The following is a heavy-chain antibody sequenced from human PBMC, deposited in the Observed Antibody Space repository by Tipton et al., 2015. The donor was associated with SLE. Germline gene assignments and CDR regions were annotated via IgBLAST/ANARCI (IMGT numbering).Heavy chain of an antibody. Sequence: TLSLTCAVSGDSVTKNTYYWGWIRQPPGKGLEWIGSIYHSGKTYYNPSLKSRVTISVDMSKNQFSLRLTSVTAADTAVYYCARTLGAIAHTVYDAFDIWGQGKMVTVSS. CDR3: ARTLGAIAHTVYDAFDI. V-gene: IGHV4-39*07. J-gene: IGHJ3*02. CDR1: GDSVTKNTYY. CDR2: IYHSGKT. D-gene: IGHD1-26*01.